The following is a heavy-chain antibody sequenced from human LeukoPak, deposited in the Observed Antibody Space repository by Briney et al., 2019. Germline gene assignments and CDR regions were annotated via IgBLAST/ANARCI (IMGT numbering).Heavy chain of an antibody. CDR2: VYYSGST. CDR3: ASGYTTRVLDS. Sequence: PSGTLSLTCTVSGASISDYYWSWIRQPPGKRLEWIGYVYYSGSTNYNPSLESRVTISVDTSKNQFSLKMNSVTAADTAVYYCASGYTTRVLDSWGQGTLVTVSS. CDR1: GASISDYY. D-gene: IGHD5-18*01. J-gene: IGHJ4*02. V-gene: IGHV4-59*01.